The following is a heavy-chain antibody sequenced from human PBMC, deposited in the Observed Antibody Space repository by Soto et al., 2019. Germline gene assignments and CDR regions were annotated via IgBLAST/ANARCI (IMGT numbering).Heavy chain of an antibody. Sequence: PGESLKISCQGTGYRFSSSWIGWVRQKPGKGLEWLGNVYPSDSDVRYSPAFEGQVTISADNSINTAYLQLLNLKASDTAVYYCARPHYNGSGSYYPFDFWGPGTLVTVSS. CDR3: ARPHYNGSGSYYPFDF. V-gene: IGHV5-51*01. CDR2: VYPSDSDV. J-gene: IGHJ4*02. D-gene: IGHD3-10*01. CDR1: GYRFSSSW.